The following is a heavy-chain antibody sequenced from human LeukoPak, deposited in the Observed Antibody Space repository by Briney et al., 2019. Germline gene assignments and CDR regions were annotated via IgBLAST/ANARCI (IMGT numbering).Heavy chain of an antibody. CDR1: GYTFTGYY. V-gene: IGHV1-2*02. CDR2: VNPNSGGT. D-gene: IGHD5-18*01. CDR3: ARDVGYSYGSTLYWYFDL. Sequence: ASVKVSCKASGYTFTGYYMHWVRQAPGQGLEWMGWVNPNSGGTNYAQKFQGRVTMTRDTSISTAYMELSRLRSDDTAVYYCARDVGYSYGSTLYWYFDLWGRGTLVTVSS. J-gene: IGHJ2*01.